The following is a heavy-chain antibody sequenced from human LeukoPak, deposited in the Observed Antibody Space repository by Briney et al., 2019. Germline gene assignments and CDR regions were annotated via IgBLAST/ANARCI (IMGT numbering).Heavy chain of an antibody. CDR2: IYPGDSDT. Sequence: GESLKISCKGSGYSFSSHWIGWVRQMPGKGLEWMGIIYPGDSDTRYSPSFQGQVTISADKYVSTAYLQWSSLKASDTAMYYCARHRGGNYYDASDYWGQGTLVTVSS. CDR3: ARHRGGNYYDASDY. D-gene: IGHD2-21*01. J-gene: IGHJ4*02. V-gene: IGHV5-51*01. CDR1: GYSFSSHW.